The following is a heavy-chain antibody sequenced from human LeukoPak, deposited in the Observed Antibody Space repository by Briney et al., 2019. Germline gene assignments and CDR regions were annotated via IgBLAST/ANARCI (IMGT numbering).Heavy chain of an antibody. D-gene: IGHD3-22*01. CDR2: IIPIFGTA. CDR1: GGTFSSYA. CDR3: ARRAGYYDSSGYQGYFQH. Sequence: GASVKVSCKASGGTFSSYAISWVRQAPGQGLEWMGGIIPIFGTANYAQKFQGRVTITADKSTSTAYMEPSSLRSEDTAVYYCARRAGYYDSSGYQGYFQHWGQGTLVTVSS. V-gene: IGHV1-69*06. J-gene: IGHJ1*01.